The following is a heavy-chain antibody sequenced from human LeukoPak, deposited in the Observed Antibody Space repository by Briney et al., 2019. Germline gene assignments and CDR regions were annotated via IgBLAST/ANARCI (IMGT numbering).Heavy chain of an antibody. D-gene: IGHD3-10*01. Sequence: GGSLRLSCAASGFTFSGYWMHWVRQAPGKGLVWVSRINSDGITTSYADSVKGRFTISRDNAKNTLYLQMNSLRAEDTAVYYCARDVGYFGSGSYPDYFDYWGQGILVTVSS. V-gene: IGHV3-74*01. CDR3: ARDVGYFGSGSYPDYFDY. CDR2: INSDGITT. J-gene: IGHJ4*02. CDR1: GFTFSGYW.